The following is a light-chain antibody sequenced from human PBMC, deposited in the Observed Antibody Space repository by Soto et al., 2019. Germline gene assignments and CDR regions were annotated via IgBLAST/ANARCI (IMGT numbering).Light chain of an antibody. V-gene: IGKV1-5*03. Sequence: DSQMTQYPSTLSASVGDRVTITCRASQSISSLLAWYQQKPGKAPKLLISKASTLQSGVPPRFSGSGYGTEFTLTISSLQPYDFATYYCNQYERYPMTFGGGTKVEIK. J-gene: IGKJ4*01. CDR3: NQYERYPMT. CDR1: QSISSL. CDR2: KAS.